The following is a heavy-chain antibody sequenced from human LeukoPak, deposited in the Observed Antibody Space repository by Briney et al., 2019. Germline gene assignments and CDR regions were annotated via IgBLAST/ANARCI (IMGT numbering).Heavy chain of an antibody. CDR3: AKDWYGYGDYAPIGL. J-gene: IGHJ1*01. D-gene: IGHD4-17*01. Sequence: SETLSLTCSVSGGAMSSYYWSWIRQPAGKGLKWSGRISTGGSSNYNPVLKSRVTMPIDPSKNHFSLKLSSLTGADTAVYYYAKDWYGYGDYAPIGLRGQGNLVTVSS. CDR2: ISTGGSS. CDR1: GGAMSSYY. V-gene: IGHV4-4*07.